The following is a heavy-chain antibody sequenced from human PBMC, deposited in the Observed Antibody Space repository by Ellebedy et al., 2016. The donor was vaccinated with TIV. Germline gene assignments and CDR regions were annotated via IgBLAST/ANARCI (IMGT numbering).Heavy chain of an antibody. V-gene: IGHV3-64D*08. CDR3: VKVFTYYYDSSGYYDY. J-gene: IGHJ4*02. CDR2: ISSNGGST. CDR1: GFTFSSYA. D-gene: IGHD3-22*01. Sequence: GESLKISCSASGFTFSSYAMHWVRQAPGKGLEYVSAISSNGGSTYYADSVKGRFTISRDNSKNTLYLQMSSLRAEDTAVYYCVKVFTYYYDSSGYYDYWGQGTLVTVSS.